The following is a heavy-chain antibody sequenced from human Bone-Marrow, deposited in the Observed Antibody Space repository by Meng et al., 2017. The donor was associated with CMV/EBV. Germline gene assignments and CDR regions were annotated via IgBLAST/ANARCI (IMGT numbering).Heavy chain of an antibody. CDR2: TYYRSQWHI. V-gene: IGHV6-1*01. CDR3: GRDFWGSPGGY. Sequence: SQTLSLTCAISGDSVSSNNAAWNWIRQSPSGGLEWLGRTYYRSQWHIEYAVSLRGRITINPDTSKNLFSLQLNSMTPEDTALYYCGRDFWGSPGGYWGQGPQVTIYS. CDR1: GDSVSSNNAA. D-gene: IGHD3-16*01. J-gene: IGHJ4*02.